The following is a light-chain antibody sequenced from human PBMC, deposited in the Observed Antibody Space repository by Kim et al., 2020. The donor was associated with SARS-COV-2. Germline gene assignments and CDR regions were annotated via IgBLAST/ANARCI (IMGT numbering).Light chain of an antibody. CDR2: EVS. CDR1: SSDVGNYNR. CDR3: SSYTSSSTWV. Sequence: GQSVTISCTGSSSDVGNYNRVSWYQQPPGTAPKLIIYEVSNRPLGVPDRFSGSKSGISASLTISGLQADDEADYYCSSYTSSSTWVFGGGTKLTVL. J-gene: IGLJ3*02. V-gene: IGLV2-18*02.